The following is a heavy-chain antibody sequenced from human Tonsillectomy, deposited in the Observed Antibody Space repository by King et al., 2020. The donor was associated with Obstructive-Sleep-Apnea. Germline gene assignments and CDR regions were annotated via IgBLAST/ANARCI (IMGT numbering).Heavy chain of an antibody. D-gene: IGHD3-22*01. V-gene: IGHV3-23*04. CDR3: AKDLKVVIITLNTFDI. CDR1: GFTFTDFA. CDR2: ISGGGCTT. J-gene: IGHJ3*02. Sequence: VQLVESGGGLVQPGGSLRLSCAASGFTFTDFAMTWVRQAPGKGLECVSTISGGGCTTYHADSVKGRFTISRDNSKKMLYLQMNSLRAEDTAVYYCAKDLKVVIITLNTFDIWGQGTMVTVSS.